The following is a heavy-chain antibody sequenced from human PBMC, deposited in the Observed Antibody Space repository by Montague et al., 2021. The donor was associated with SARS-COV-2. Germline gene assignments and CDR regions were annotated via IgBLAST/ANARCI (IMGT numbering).Heavy chain of an antibody. CDR1: GGSISSSSYY. J-gene: IGHJ6*02. CDR2: IYYSGST. V-gene: IGHV4-39*07. Sequence: SETLSLTCTVSGGSISSSSYYWGWIRQPPGKGLEWIVSIYYSGSTYYNPSLKSRVTISVDTSKNQFSLKLSSVTAADTAVYYCARLGRQQLVRLSGMDVGGQGTTVTVSS. CDR3: ARLGRQQLVRLSGMDV. D-gene: IGHD6-13*01.